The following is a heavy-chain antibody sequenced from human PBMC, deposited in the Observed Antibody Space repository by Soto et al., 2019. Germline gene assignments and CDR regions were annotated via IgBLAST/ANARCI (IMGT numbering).Heavy chain of an antibody. CDR1: GGPFSGYY. Sequence: QVQLQQWGAGLLKPSETLSLTCDVHGGPFSGYYWIWIRQPPGKGLEWIGEINHSGSTNYNPSLKSRVTISVDTSKNQFSLRPSSVTAADTAVYYCARGPVYNGYSYGYGDSWGQGTLVTVSS. J-gene: IGHJ4*02. D-gene: IGHD5-18*01. V-gene: IGHV4-34*01. CDR3: ARGPVYNGYSYGYGDS. CDR2: INHSGST.